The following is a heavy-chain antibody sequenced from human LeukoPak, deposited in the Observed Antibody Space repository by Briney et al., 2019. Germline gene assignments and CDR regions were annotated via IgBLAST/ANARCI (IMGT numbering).Heavy chain of an antibody. CDR3: ARDRGPIGVVVVAATPDY. CDR2: INPNSGGT. D-gene: IGHD2-15*01. V-gene: IGHV1-2*02. CDR1: GYTFTGYY. Sequence: APVKVSCKASGYTFTGYYMHWVRQAPGQGLEWMGWINPNSGGTNYAQKFQGRVTMTRDTSISTAYMGLSRLRSDDTAVYYCARDRGPIGVVVVAATPDYWGQGTLVTVSS. J-gene: IGHJ4*02.